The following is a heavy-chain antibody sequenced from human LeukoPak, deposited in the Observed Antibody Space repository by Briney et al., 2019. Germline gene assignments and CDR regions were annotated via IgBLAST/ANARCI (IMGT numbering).Heavy chain of an antibody. V-gene: IGHV3-23*01. CDR3: AKRGTLGYCSSTSCPLGYYYYYMDV. CDR2: ISGSGGST. J-gene: IGHJ6*03. CDR1: GFTFSSYA. Sequence: PGGFLRLSCAASGFTFSSYAMSWVHQAPGKGLEWVSAISGSGGSTYYADSVKGRFTISRDNSKNTLYLQMNSLRAEDTAVYYCAKRGTLGYCSSTSCPLGYYYYYMDVWGKGTTVTVSS. D-gene: IGHD2-2*01.